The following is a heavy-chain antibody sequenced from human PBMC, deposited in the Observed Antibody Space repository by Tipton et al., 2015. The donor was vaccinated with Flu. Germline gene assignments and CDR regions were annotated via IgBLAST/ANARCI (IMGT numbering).Heavy chain of an antibody. CDR3: ATDPCSGGSCYVAF. V-gene: IGHV3-30*19. CDR1: EFTFSTYG. J-gene: IGHJ4*02. Sequence: SLRLSCVASEFTFSTYGIHWVRQAPGKGLQWVAFIAADGSERIYAESLKGRFTVSRDNSMKTVYLQANSLREEDMALYYCATDPCSGGSCYVAFWGQGALVTVSS. CDR2: IAADGSER. D-gene: IGHD2-15*01.